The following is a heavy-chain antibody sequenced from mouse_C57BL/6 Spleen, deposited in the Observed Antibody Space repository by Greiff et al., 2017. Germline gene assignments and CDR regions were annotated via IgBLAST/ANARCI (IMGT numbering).Heavy chain of an antibody. CDR3: AKGGDGYPIAF. CDR1: GFSLTSYG. CDR2: IWGDGST. V-gene: IGHV2-3*01. Sequence: VQLVESGPGLVAPSQSLSITCTVSGFSLTSYGVSWVRQPPGKGLEWLGVIWGDGSTNYHSALLSRLSISKDNSKCQVFLKLNSLQTDNTATYYCAKGGDGYPIAFWGKGTLVTVSA. J-gene: IGHJ3*01. D-gene: IGHD2-3*01.